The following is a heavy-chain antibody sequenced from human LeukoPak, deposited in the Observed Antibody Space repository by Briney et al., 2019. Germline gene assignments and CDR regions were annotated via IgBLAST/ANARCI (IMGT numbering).Heavy chain of an antibody. V-gene: IGHV3-23*01. D-gene: IGHD3-10*01. Sequence: GGSLRLSCAASGFTVSSNYMSWVRQAPGKGLEWVSAISGSGGSTYYADSVKGRFTISRDNSKNTLYLQMNSLRAEDTAVYYCAKGITAGIRGNYFDYWGQGTLVTVSS. CDR1: GFTVSSNY. J-gene: IGHJ4*02. CDR2: ISGSGGST. CDR3: AKGITAGIRGNYFDY.